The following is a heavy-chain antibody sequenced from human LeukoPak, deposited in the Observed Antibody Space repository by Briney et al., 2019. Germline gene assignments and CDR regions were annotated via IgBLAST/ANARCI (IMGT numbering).Heavy chain of an antibody. V-gene: IGHV4-59*02. Sequence: PSETLSLICTVSGGSVSSRKWSWIRQPPGKGLEWIGYIYYSGSISYNPSLKSRVTISVDTSKNQVSLKLTSVTAAGTAVYYCARDLGSGEYDYWGQGTLVTVSS. CDR1: GGSVSSRK. CDR3: ARDLGSGEYDY. CDR2: IYYSGSI. J-gene: IGHJ4*02. D-gene: IGHD3-10*01.